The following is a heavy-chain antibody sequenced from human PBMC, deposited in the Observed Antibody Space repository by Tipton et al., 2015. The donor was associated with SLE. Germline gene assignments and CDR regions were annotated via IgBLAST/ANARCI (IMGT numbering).Heavy chain of an antibody. Sequence: TLSLTCTVSGGSISSYYWSWIRQPPGKGLEWIGYIYYSGSTNYNPSLKSRVTISVDTSKNQFSLKLSSVTAADTAVYYCARDQYYYDSSGPDVWGKGTTVTVSS. CDR1: GGSISSYY. D-gene: IGHD3-22*01. V-gene: IGHV4-59*13. CDR3: ARDQYYYDSSGPDV. J-gene: IGHJ6*04. CDR2: IYYSGST.